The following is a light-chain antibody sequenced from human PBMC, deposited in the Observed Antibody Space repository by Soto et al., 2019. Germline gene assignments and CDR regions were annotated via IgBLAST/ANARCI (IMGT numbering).Light chain of an antibody. CDR2: ETS. V-gene: IGLV2-8*01. CDR3: SSYAGGPYV. Sequence: QSALTQPPSASGSPGQSVTISCTGTSSDVGGYNYVSWYQQHPGRAPKLMISETSKRPSGVPDRFSGSKSGNTASLTVSGLQAEDEADYYCSSYAGGPYVFGTGTKLTVL. J-gene: IGLJ1*01. CDR1: SSDVGGYNY.